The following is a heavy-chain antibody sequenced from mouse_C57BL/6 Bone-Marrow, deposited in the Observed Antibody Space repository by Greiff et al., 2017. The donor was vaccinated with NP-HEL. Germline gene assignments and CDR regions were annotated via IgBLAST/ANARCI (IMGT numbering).Heavy chain of an antibody. V-gene: IGHV5-6*01. Sequence: EVKLMESGGDLVKPGGSLKLSCAASGFTFSSYGMSWVRQTPDKRLEWVATISSGGSYTYYPDSVKGRFTISRDNAKNTLYLQMSSLKSEDTAMYYCARPFITTVVADWYFDVWGTGTTVTVSS. CDR2: ISSGGSYT. CDR1: GFTFSSYG. CDR3: ARPFITTVVADWYFDV. D-gene: IGHD1-1*01. J-gene: IGHJ1*03.